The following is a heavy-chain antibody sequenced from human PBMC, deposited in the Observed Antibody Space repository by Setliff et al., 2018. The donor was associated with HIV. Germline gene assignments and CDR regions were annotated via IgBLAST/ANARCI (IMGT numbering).Heavy chain of an antibody. D-gene: IGHD5-12*01. CDR1: GITVSGIY. CDR3: AKDPRAAVATICDY. CDR2: IGTGGDT. Sequence: GSLRLSCVASGITVSGIYMTWVRQVTGEGLEWVSAIGTGGDTYYADSVKGRFTISRDNSKNTLYLQMNSLRAEDTAVYYCAKDPRAAVATICDYWGQGTLVTVSS. J-gene: IGHJ4*02. V-gene: IGHV3-53*01.